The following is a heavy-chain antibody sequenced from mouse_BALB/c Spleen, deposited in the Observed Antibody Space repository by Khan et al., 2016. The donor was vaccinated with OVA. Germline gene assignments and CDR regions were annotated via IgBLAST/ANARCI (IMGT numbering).Heavy chain of an antibody. J-gene: IGHJ2*01. D-gene: IGHD1-1*01. CDR3: ARSGYGSLVY. Sequence: QIQLVQSGPELVKPGSSMKMSCKASGYTFTDYVLNWVKQRTGQGLDWIGQIFPGSGDTYYNEKFKDKATLTADKSSNTVYMQLGSLTSEDSAVYFCARSGYGSLVYWGQGTTLTVSS. CDR1: GYTFTDYV. V-gene: IGHV1-77*01. CDR2: IFPGSGDT.